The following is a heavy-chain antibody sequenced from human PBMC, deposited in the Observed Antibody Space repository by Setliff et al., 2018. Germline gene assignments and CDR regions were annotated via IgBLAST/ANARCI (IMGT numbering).Heavy chain of an antibody. D-gene: IGHD6-13*01. CDR1: GGSISPYY. CDR3: ARQQQLVIGSTAYYYYGMDV. CDR2: IYHSGYT. Sequence: SETLSLTCTVSGGSISPYYWSWIRQPPGKGLEWIGYIYHSGYTSYNPSLKSRVTISVDTSKNQFSLKLSSVTAADTAVYYCARQQQLVIGSTAYYYYGMDVWGQGTTVTVSS. J-gene: IGHJ6*02. V-gene: IGHV4-59*08.